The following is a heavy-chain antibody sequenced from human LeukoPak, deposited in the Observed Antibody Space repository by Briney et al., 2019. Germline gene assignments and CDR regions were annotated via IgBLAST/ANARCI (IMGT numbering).Heavy chain of an antibody. D-gene: IGHD1-7*01. Sequence: SETLSLTCTVSGASITGYYWSWIRQAPGKGLEWIAYISYSGSTSYNPSLRSRVTISVDTSKNLFSLNLSSLTAADTAVYYCVRHSGGTTYDYWGQGIQVTVSS. CDR3: VRHSGGTTYDY. J-gene: IGHJ4*02. V-gene: IGHV4-59*08. CDR1: GASITGYY. CDR2: ISYSGST.